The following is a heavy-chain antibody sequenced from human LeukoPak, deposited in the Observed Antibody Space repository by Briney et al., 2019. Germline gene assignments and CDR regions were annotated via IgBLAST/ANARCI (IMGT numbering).Heavy chain of an antibody. J-gene: IGHJ4*02. V-gene: IGHV4-34*01. CDR2: INHSGST. D-gene: IGHD3-10*01. CDR3: ARRHSMVRGARGFDY. CDR1: GRSCSGCY. Sequence: SETLSLTCAVYGRSCSGCYWSWIRQPPGKGLEWIGEINHSGSTNYNPSLKSRVTISVDTSKNQFSLKLSSVTAADTAVYYCARRHSMVRGARGFDYWGQGTLVTVSS.